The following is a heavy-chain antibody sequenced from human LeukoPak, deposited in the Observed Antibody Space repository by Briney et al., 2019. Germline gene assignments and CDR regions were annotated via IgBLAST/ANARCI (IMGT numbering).Heavy chain of an antibody. CDR2: ISSSSSTI. Sequence: PGGSLRLSCAASGFTFSSYIMNWVRQAPGKGLEWVSYISSSSSTIYYADSVKGRFNLSRDNAKNSLSLQMNSLRAEDTAVYYSASTGRYCTSTSCSNYFHYWGQGTLVTVSS. CDR1: GFTFSSYI. CDR3: ASTGRYCTSTSCSNYFHY. V-gene: IGHV3-48*04. J-gene: IGHJ4*02. D-gene: IGHD2-2*01.